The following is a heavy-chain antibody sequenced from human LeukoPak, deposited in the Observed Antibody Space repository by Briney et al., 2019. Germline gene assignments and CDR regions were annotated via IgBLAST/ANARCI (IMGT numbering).Heavy chain of an antibody. CDR3: ARVLAYSSGKEFDY. CDR1: GYTFTAYY. V-gene: IGHV1-2*02. Sequence: ASVKVSCKASGYTFTAYYMHWVRQAPAQGLEWMGWINPHSGGTNYEQKFQGRVTMTRDTSISTAYMELSRLRSDDTAVYYCARVLAYSSGKEFDYWGQGTLVTVSS. D-gene: IGHD6-19*01. CDR2: INPHSGGT. J-gene: IGHJ4*02.